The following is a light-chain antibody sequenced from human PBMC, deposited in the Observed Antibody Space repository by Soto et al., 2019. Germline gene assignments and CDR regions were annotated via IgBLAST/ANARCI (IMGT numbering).Light chain of an antibody. CDR2: KAS. CDR3: HHHNSNAPWT. V-gene: IGKV1-5*03. J-gene: IGKJ1*01. Sequence: DIQMTQSPSTLSASVGDRVTITCRASQSISSWLAWYQQEPGKAPKLLIYKASSLQSGVPSRFIGSGSGTEPTRPTSSLQQDDFAAFYDHHHNSNAPWTFGQGTKVEIK. CDR1: QSISSW.